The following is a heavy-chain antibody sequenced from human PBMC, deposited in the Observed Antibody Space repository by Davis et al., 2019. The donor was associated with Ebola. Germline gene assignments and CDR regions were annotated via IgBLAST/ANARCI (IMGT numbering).Heavy chain of an antibody. CDR2: ISAGGGYT. D-gene: IGHD3/OR15-3a*01. CDR1: GFTFRSGA. CDR3: AREIPSGLVYLDY. V-gene: IGHV3-23*01. J-gene: IGHJ4*02. Sequence: GESLKISCAASGFTFRSGAMTWVRQAPGEGLEWVSLISAGGGYTYYADSVKGRFTISRDNSKNTLYLHMNSLRAEDTAVYYCAREIPSGLVYLDYWGQGTLVTVSS.